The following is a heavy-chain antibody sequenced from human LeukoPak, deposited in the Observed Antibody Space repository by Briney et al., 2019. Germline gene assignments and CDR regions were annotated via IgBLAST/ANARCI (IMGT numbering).Heavy chain of an antibody. CDR3: AILWFGELPSFDY. CDR2: INPSGGST. V-gene: IGHV1-46*01. CDR1: GYTFTSYY. D-gene: IGHD3-10*01. J-gene: IGHJ4*02. Sequence: GASVKVSCKASGYTFTSYYMHWVRQAPGQGLEWMGIINPSGGSTSYAQKFQGRVTMTRDTSTSTVYMELSSLRSEGTAVYYCAILWFGELPSFDYWGQGTLVTVSS.